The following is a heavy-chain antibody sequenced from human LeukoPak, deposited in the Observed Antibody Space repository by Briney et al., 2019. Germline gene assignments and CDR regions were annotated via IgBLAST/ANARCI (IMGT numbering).Heavy chain of an antibody. CDR3: ARDRGVMIMGYFDY. D-gene: IGHD3-10*01. CDR1: GFTFSSYA. Sequence: PGGSLRLSCAASGFTFSSYAMSWVRQAPGKGLEWISAISGSGGSTYYADSVKGRFTISRDNSKNTLYLQMNSLRDEDTAVYYCARDRGVMIMGYFDYWGQGTLVTDSS. J-gene: IGHJ4*02. CDR2: ISGSGGST. V-gene: IGHV3-23*01.